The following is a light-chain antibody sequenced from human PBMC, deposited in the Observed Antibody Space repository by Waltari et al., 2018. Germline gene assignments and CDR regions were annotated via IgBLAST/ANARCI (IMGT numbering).Light chain of an antibody. CDR1: QSVFHTNNKNY. CDR3: QQYYSTPNT. CDR2: WAS. J-gene: IGKJ2*01. V-gene: IGKV4-1*01. Sequence: DIVMTQSPDSLAVSLGERATINCKSSQSVFHTNNKNYFAWYQQKPGQPPKLLIYWASTRESGVPDRFSGSGSGTDFTLAISSLQAEDVAVYYCQQYYSTPNTFGQGTKVEIK.